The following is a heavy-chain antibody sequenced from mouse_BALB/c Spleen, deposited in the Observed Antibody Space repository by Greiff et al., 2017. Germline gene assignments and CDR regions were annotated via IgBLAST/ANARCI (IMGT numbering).Heavy chain of an antibody. CDR2: ISSGGSYT. CDR1: GFTFSSYG. Sequence: EVQGVESGGDLVKPGGSLKLSCAASGFTFSSYGMSWVRQTPDKRLEWVATISSGGSYTYYPDSVKGRFTISRDNAKNTLYLQMSSLKSEDTAMYYCARHDYGNYVGVLYAYWGQGTLVTVSA. J-gene: IGHJ3*01. V-gene: IGHV5-6*01. CDR3: ARHDYGNYVGVLYAY. D-gene: IGHD2-1*01.